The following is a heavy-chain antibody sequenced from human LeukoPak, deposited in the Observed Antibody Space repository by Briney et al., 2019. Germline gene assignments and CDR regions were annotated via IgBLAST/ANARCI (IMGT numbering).Heavy chain of an antibody. J-gene: IGHJ6*03. CDR3: ARLFGELLLPYYYYYMDV. CDR2: ISSSGSTI. V-gene: IGHV3-11*04. D-gene: IGHD3-10*02. Sequence: GGSLRLSCAASGFTFSDYYMSWIRQAPGKGLEWVSYISSSGSTIYYADSVKGRFTISRDNAKNSLYLQMSSLRAEDTAVYYCARLFGELLLPYYYYYMDVWGKGTTVTVSS. CDR1: GFTFSDYY.